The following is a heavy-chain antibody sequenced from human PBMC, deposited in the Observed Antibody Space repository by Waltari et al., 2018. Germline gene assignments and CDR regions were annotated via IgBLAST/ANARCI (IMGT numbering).Heavy chain of an antibody. CDR2: IYYSGST. Sequence: QVQLQESGPGLVKPSETLSLTCTVSGGSLSSYYWSWIRQPPGKGLEWIGYIYYSGSTNYNPSLKSRVTISVDTSKNQFSLKLSSVTAADTAVYYCARERDYVWGSYRHGFDYWGQGTLVTVSS. CDR3: ARERDYVWGSYRHGFDY. J-gene: IGHJ4*02. V-gene: IGHV4-59*01. CDR1: GGSLSSYY. D-gene: IGHD3-16*02.